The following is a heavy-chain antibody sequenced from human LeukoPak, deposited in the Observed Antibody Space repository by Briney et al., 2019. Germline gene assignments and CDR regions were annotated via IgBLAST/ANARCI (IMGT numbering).Heavy chain of an antibody. D-gene: IGHD2-15*01. J-gene: IGHJ6*02. CDR2: IVVGGGNT. CDR3: AATVDYCSGGSCNNHYYGMDV. CDR1: GFTFTSSA. Sequence: TSVKVSCKASGFTFTSSAMQWVRQARGQRLEWIGWIVVGGGNTNYAQKFQERVTITRDMSARTVYMELSSLTSEDTAVYYCAATVDYCSGGSCNNHYYGMDVWGQGTTVTVSS. V-gene: IGHV1-58*02.